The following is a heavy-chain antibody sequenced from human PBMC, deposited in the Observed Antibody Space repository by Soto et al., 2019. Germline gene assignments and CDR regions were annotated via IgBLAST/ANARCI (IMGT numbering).Heavy chain of an antibody. CDR1: RYSFTTYA. CDR3: ARDPGTGAALRAYHFDY. D-gene: IGHD1-1*01. CDR2: INAGNGDT. Sequence: GASVEVSCKASRYSFTTYALHWVRQAPGQRLEWMGWINAGNGDTKYSEKFQGRVTITRDTSANTAYMELSSLRSEDTSVYYCARDPGTGAALRAYHFDYWGQGTLVTVSS. V-gene: IGHV1-3*01. J-gene: IGHJ4*02.